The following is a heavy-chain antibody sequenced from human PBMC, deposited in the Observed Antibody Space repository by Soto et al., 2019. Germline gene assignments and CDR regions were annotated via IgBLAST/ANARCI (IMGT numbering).Heavy chain of an antibody. CDR1: GGSISSSSYY. CDR2: IYYSGST. V-gene: IGHV4-39*01. Sequence: PSETLSLTCTVSGGSISSSSYYWGWIRQTPGKGLEWIGTIYYSGSTYYNPSLKSRVTISVDTSKNQFSLKLSSVTAADTAVYYCARSVVEMAATPFDYWGQGTLVTVSS. CDR3: ARSVVEMAATPFDY. D-gene: IGHD2-15*01. J-gene: IGHJ4*02.